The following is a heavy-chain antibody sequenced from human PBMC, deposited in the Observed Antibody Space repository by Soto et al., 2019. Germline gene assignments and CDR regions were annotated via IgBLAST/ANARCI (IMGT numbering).Heavy chain of an antibody. CDR2: ISASGAIT. V-gene: IGHV3-23*01. Sequence: WLLLRLSCGASEFNFSKYDMTWVLQTPGKGLDWVSTISASGAITYYADSVKGRFTISRDNSKNTVYLQMSSLRVEDTAVYYCANRNYYAKSGYTYPYFDFWGRGSLVTVSS. J-gene: IGHJ4*02. CDR1: EFNFSKYD. CDR3: ANRNYYAKSGYTYPYFDF. D-gene: IGHD3-22*01.